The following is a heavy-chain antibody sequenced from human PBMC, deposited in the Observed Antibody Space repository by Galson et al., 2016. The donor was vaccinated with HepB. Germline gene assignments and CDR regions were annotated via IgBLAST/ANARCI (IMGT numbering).Heavy chain of an antibody. Sequence: SLRLSCAGSGFLFRSYGMHWVRQAPGKGLEWVTGVSFNVNTKYYSEAVQGRFTISRDNSKNTVYVQMDSLRVEDTAIYYCAREHLERRTALDIWGQGTFVTVSP. CDR3: AREHLERRTALDI. D-gene: IGHD1-1*01. J-gene: IGHJ3*02. CDR2: VSFNVNTK. V-gene: IGHV3-30*03. CDR1: GFLFRSYG.